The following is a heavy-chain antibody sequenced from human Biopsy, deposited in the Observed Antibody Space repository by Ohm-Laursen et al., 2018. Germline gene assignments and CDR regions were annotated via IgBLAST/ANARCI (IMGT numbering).Heavy chain of an antibody. D-gene: IGHD2-2*01. CDR1: GASIEDYY. V-gene: IGHV4-59*07. CDR3: ARGKITYCTSTSCDYFGMDV. Sequence: SDTLSLTCTVSGASIEDYYWTWIRQAPGKTLEWIASINYRGNTNYNPSLKSRVTMSAHTSTNQFSLKLTSVTAADTAVYYCARGKITYCTSTSCDYFGMDVWGQGTTVTVSS. CDR2: INYRGNT. J-gene: IGHJ6*02.